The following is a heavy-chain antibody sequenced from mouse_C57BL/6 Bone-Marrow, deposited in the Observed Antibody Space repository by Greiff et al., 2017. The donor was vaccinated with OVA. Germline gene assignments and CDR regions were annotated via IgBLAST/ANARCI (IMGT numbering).Heavy chain of an antibody. CDR1: GYTFTSYW. J-gene: IGHJ1*03. CDR3: ARDGYYSYWYFDV. V-gene: IGHV1-50*01. Sequence: QVQLQQPGAELVKPGASVQLSCKASGYTFTSYWMQWVKQRPGQGLEWIGAIDPSDSYTNYNQKFKGKATLTVDTSSSTAYMQLSSLTSEDSAVYYCARDGYYSYWYFDVWGTGTTVTVSS. CDR2: IDPSDSYT. D-gene: IGHD2-3*01.